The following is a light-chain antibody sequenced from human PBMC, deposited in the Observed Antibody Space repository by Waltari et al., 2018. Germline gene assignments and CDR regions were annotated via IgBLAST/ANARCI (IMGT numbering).Light chain of an antibody. J-gene: IGLJ2*01. CDR1: SGSVSISHY. Sequence: QTVVTQEPSFSVSPGETVTHTCGLNSGSVSISHYASWYQQTPGQAPRTLIYSTNTRSSGVPDRFSCSILGNKAALPTTGAQADDESDYHCALYMGGDIFFGGGTKLTVL. CDR3: ALYMGGDIF. V-gene: IGLV8-61*01. CDR2: STN.